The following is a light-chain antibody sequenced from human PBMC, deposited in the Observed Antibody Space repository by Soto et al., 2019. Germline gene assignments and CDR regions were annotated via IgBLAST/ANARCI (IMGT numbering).Light chain of an antibody. CDR1: TRNIGSYIL. J-gene: IGLJ2*01. CDR2: EAS. Sequence: QSALTQPASVSGSPGQSITISCTGTTRNIGSYILVSWYQQHPGKAPKLLIYEASTRPSGVSNRFSGSKSGNTASLTISGLQAEDEADYYCCSYAGSSTYVFGGGTKLTVL. V-gene: IGLV2-23*01. CDR3: CSYAGSSTYV.